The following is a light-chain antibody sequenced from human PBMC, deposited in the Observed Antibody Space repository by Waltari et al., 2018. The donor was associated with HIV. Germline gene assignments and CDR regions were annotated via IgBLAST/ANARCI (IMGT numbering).Light chain of an antibody. Sequence: QSVLTQPPSVSGAPGQRVTISCPGRSSHIGAGYDVHWFQQLPGTAPELLIYGNTNRPSGVPDRFSGSKSGTSASLAITGLQAEDEADYYCQSYDSGLSAYVFGTGTKVTVL. CDR3: QSYDSGLSAYV. V-gene: IGLV1-40*01. CDR2: GNT. J-gene: IGLJ1*01. CDR1: SSHIGAGYD.